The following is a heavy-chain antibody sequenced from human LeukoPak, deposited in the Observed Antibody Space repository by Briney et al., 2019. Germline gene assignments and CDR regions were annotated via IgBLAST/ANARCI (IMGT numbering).Heavy chain of an antibody. CDR2: IRFDGSNK. V-gene: IGHV3-30*02. CDR3: ARQIGVSIDY. J-gene: IGHJ4*02. D-gene: IGHD5/OR15-5a*01. Sequence: GRSLRLSCAASGFTFSSYGMHWVRQAPGKGLEWVTFIRFDGSNKYYADSVKGRFTISRDNSKNTLYLQMSSLRPEDTAVYYCARQIGVSIDYWGQGTLVTVSS. CDR1: GFTFSSYG.